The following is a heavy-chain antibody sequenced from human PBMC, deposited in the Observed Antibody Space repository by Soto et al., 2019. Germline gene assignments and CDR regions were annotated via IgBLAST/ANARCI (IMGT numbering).Heavy chain of an antibody. V-gene: IGHV3-23*01. CDR1: GFTFNNYA. J-gene: IGHJ4*02. CDR3: AKAYFETQGPYFFDY. CDR2: IRNSGGFT. Sequence: VQLLESGGGLVQPGGSLRLSCAASGFTFNNYAMNWVRQAPGKGLEWVSAIRNSGGFTYYADSVKGRFTISRDNSKNTMYLHMNSLRAEDTSLYDCAKAYFETQGPYFFDYWGQGTLVTVSS. D-gene: IGHD1-26*01.